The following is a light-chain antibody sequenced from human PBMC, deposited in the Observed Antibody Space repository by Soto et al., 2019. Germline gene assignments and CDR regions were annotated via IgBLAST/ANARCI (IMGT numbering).Light chain of an antibody. J-gene: IGKJ4*01. CDR1: RSVNNF. V-gene: IGKV3-11*01. CDR3: HQRAGWPPT. Sequence: PGERAAVSCRATRSVNNFVAWYQQKPGQAPSLLISDASNRATGIPDRFSGSGYGTDFNLTINSLETEDLAVYFCHQRAGWPPTFGGGTKVDIK. CDR2: DAS.